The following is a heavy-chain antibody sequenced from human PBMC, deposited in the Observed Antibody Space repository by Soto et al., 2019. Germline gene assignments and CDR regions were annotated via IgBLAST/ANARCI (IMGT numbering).Heavy chain of an antibody. Sequence: QVQLVQSGAEVKKPGSSVKVSCKASGGTFSNYAISWVRQAPGQGLEWMGGITPTFGAANYAQKFQGRVTITADESTNTAYMELSSLRSEDTALYYCARGWSYDILTAYPYWGQGTLVTVSS. D-gene: IGHD3-9*01. J-gene: IGHJ4*02. CDR1: GGTFSNYA. V-gene: IGHV1-69*01. CDR3: ARGWSYDILTAYPY. CDR2: ITPTFGAA.